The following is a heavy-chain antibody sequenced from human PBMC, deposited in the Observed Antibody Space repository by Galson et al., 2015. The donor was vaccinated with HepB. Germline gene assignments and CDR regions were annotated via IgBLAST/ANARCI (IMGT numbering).Heavy chain of an antibody. CDR3: ARGRPGYFDY. Sequence: SLRLSCAASGFIVGGNYMTWVRQAPGKGLEWVSLIYGGNTTFYADSLKDRFTISRDNSKNTVYLQMNSLKVEDTAVYYCARGRPGYFDYWGQGTLVTVSS. V-gene: IGHV3-66*01. D-gene: IGHD1-14*01. CDR1: GFIVGGNY. CDR2: IYGGNTT. J-gene: IGHJ4*02.